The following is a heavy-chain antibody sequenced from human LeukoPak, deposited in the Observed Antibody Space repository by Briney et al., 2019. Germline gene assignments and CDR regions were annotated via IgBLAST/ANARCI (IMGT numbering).Heavy chain of an antibody. D-gene: IGHD5-18*01. CDR3: ARDPREYSYGSSSFTEY. J-gene: IGHJ4*02. Sequence: GGSLRLSCAASGFTFSDYYMSWIRQAPGKGLEWVPYISSSGSTIYYADSVKGRFTISRDNAKNSLYLQMNSLRAEDTAVYYCARDPREYSYGSSSFTEYWGQGTLVTVSS. V-gene: IGHV3-11*01. CDR2: ISSSGSTI. CDR1: GFTFSDYY.